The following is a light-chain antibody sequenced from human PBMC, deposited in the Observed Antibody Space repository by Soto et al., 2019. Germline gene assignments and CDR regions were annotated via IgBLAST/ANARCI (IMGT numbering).Light chain of an antibody. Sequence: QPPGTLSLTQWNRATLSCMASQRLSGNYLPGYQQKPGQAPRVLIYRAPIRATGISDRFSGSGSGTDFTLTISRLEPEDFAVYYCQHYGASPWTFGQ. CDR1: QRLSGNY. CDR3: QHYGASPWT. CDR2: RAP. V-gene: IGKV3-20*01. J-gene: IGKJ1*01.